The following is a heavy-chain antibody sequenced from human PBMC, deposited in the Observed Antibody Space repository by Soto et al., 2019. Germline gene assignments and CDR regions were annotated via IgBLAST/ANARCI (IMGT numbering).Heavy chain of an antibody. D-gene: IGHD3-16*01. J-gene: IGHJ5*02. CDR2: IAVYNNRT. CDR3: ATGKRRYGSYGES. CDR1: GYNFDDYS. V-gene: IGHV1-18*01. Sequence: QVQLVQSGSELKKPGASVKVSCKTSGYNFDDYSIHWVRQATGQGLEWVGWIAVYNNRTNYGQNFQGIISMTTDLSTNTVYMELTTLRSDDTAVYDCATGKRRYGSYGESWGQGTLGTVSS.